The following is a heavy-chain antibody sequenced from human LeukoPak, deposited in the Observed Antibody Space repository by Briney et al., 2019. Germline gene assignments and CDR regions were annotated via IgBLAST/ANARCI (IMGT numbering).Heavy chain of an antibody. Sequence: GGSLRLSCSASGLTFISYAMHWVRQAPGKGLEYVSAISSNGGSTYYANSVKGRFTFSRDNSKNTLYLQMGSLRAEDMAVYYCARGYDFWSGYWSHSDYWGQGTLVTVSS. CDR1: GLTFISYA. J-gene: IGHJ4*02. CDR2: ISSNGGST. V-gene: IGHV3-64*01. CDR3: ARGYDFWSGYWSHSDY. D-gene: IGHD3-3*01.